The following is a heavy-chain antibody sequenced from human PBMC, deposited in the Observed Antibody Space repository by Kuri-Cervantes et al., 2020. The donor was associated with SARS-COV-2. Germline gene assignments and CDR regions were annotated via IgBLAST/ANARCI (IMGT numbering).Heavy chain of an antibody. D-gene: IGHD6-13*01. V-gene: IGHV4-61*01. CDR2: IYYSGST. Sequence: SQTLSLTCAVSGYSISSGYYWGWIRQPPGKGLEWIGYIYYSGSTNYNPSLKSRVTISVDTSKNQFSLKLSSVTAADTAVYYCARSSLIAAAGADWFEPWGQGTLVTCYS. J-gene: IGHJ5*02. CDR1: GYSISSGYY. CDR3: ARSSLIAAAGADWFEP.